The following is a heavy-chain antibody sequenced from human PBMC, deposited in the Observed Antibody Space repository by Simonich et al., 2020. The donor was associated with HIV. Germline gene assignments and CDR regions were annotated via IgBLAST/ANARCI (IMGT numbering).Heavy chain of an antibody. CDR2: IYWNDDK. V-gene: IGHV2-5*01. D-gene: IGHD3-10*01. CDR3: AHSPGGGSGSYYNYFDY. Sequence: QITLKESGPTLVKPTQTLTLTCTFSGFSLNTGGVAVAWIRQPPGKALEWLAHIYWNDDKRYRASLKSRLTITKDTSKNQVVLTMTNMDRVDTATYYCAHSPGGGSGSYYNYFDYWGQGTLVTVSS. J-gene: IGHJ4*02. CDR1: GFSLNTGGVA.